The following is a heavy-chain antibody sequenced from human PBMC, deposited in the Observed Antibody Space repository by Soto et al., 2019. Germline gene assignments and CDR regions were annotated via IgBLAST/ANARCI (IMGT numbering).Heavy chain of an antibody. CDR2: IIPIFGTA. D-gene: IGHD3-22*01. CDR3: AREILRTEYYYDSRDAFDI. J-gene: IGHJ3*02. V-gene: IGHV1-69*13. CDR1: GGTFSSYA. Sequence: ASVKVSCKASGGTFSSYAISWVRQAPGQGLEWMGGIIPIFGTANYAQKFQGRVTITADESTSTAYMELSSLRSEDTAVYYCAREILRTEYYYDSRDAFDIWGQGTMVTVSS.